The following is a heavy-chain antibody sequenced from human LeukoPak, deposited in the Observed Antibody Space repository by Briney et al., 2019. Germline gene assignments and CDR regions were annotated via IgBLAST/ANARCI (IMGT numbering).Heavy chain of an antibody. CDR3: ARYDISRSADY. CDR2: ICYSGSA. D-gene: IGHD3-10*01. V-gene: IGHV4-59*08. J-gene: IGHJ4*02. Sequence: PETLSLTCTVSGGSISSYYWSWIRQPPGKGLEWIGYICYSGSASSHPSLKSRVTISVDTSKNQFSLKLSSVTAADTAVYYCARYDISRSADYWGQGTLVTVSS. CDR1: GGSISSYY.